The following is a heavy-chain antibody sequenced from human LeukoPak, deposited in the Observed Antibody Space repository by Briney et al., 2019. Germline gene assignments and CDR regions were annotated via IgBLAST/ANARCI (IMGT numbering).Heavy chain of an antibody. V-gene: IGHV3-48*03. Sequence: TGGSLRLSCAAPGFTFSSYEMNWVRQAPGKGLEWVSYISSSGGTIYYADSVKGRFTISRDNAKNSLYLQMNSLRAEDTAVYYCAELGITMIGGVWGKGTTVTISS. CDR2: ISSSGGTI. CDR1: GFTFSSYE. J-gene: IGHJ6*04. CDR3: AELGITMIGGV. D-gene: IGHD3-10*02.